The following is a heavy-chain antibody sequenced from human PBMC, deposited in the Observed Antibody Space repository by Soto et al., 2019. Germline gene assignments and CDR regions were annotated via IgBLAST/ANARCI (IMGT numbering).Heavy chain of an antibody. V-gene: IGHV3-48*02. CDR2: ISSSSSTI. Sequence: GGSLRLSCAASGFTFISYSMNWVLQAPGKGLEWVSYISSSSSTIYYADSVKGRFTISRDNAKNSLYLQMNSLRDEDTAVYYCAREGGRLNWLAPPGQRTPVTVAS. CDR1: GFTFISYS. CDR3: AREGGRLNWLAP. J-gene: IGHJ5*02.